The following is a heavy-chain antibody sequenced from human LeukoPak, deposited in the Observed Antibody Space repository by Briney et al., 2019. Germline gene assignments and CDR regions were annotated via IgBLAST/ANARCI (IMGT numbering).Heavy chain of an antibody. CDR1: GFTFSSWG. CDR2: IWYDGTNK. Sequence: PGRSLRLSCAASGFTFSSWGMHWVRQAPGKGLEWVAVIWYDGTNKYYADSVKGRSTISRDNSKNTLYLQMSSLRAEDTAVYYCAKDVTTGTLALDYWGQGTLVTVSS. V-gene: IGHV3-33*06. J-gene: IGHJ4*02. D-gene: IGHD1-1*01. CDR3: AKDVTTGTLALDY.